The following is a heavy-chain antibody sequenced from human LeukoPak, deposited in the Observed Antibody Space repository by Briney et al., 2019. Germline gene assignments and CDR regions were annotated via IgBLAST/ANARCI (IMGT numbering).Heavy chain of an antibody. CDR2: ISSSSSTI. D-gene: IGHD1-1*01. CDR3: ARDQPKQTDNFDY. V-gene: IGHV3-48*01. Sequence: PGGSLRLSCAASGFTVSSYSMNWVRQAPGKGLEWVSYISSSSSTIYYADSVKGRFTISRDNAKNSLYLQMNSLRAEDTAVYYCARDQPKQTDNFDYWGQGTLVTVSS. CDR1: GFTVSSYS. J-gene: IGHJ4*02.